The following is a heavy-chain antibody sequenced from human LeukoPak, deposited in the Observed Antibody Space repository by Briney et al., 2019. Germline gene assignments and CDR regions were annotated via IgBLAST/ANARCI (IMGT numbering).Heavy chain of an antibody. V-gene: IGHV4-4*07. Sequence: PSETLSLTCTVSGGSISSYYWSWIRQPAGKGLEWIGRIYTSGSTNYNPSLKSRVTMSVDTSKNQFSLKLSSVTAADTAVYYCAGSPYYDSSGYYYPYPLYYFDYWGQGTLVTVSS. J-gene: IGHJ4*02. CDR2: IYTSGST. CDR3: AGSPYYDSSGYYYPYPLYYFDY. CDR1: GGSISSYY. D-gene: IGHD3-22*01.